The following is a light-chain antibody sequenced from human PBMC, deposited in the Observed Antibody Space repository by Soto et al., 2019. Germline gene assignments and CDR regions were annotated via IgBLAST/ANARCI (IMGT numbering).Light chain of an antibody. CDR1: RSVSSSN. V-gene: IGKV3-20*01. Sequence: EIVLTQSPGTLSLSPGERATLSCRASRSVSSSNLAWHQQKPGQAPRLVIYGVSSRATGIPDRFSGSGSGTDFTLTISRLEPEDFAVYYCQQYGNSITLGQGTRLEIK. CDR3: QQYGNSIT. CDR2: GVS. J-gene: IGKJ5*01.